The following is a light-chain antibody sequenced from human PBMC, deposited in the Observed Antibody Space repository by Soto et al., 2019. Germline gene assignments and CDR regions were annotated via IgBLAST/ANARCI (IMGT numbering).Light chain of an antibody. CDR1: QAVSSSF. V-gene: IGKV3-20*01. Sequence: DIVLTQSPGTLSLSPGQRATLSCRASQAVSSSFLAWYQQRPGQAPRLVIYGTSTRATGIPDRFSGSGSGTDLSLTISGLEPEDFAVYHCQHYGSSLTWTFGQGTKVEIK. CDR3: QHYGSSLTWT. CDR2: GTS. J-gene: IGKJ1*01.